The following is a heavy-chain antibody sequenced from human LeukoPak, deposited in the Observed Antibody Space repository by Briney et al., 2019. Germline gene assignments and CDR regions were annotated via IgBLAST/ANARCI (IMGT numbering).Heavy chain of an antibody. Sequence: GGSLRLSCAASGFTFSGYVMTWVRQPPGKGLQWVADISGSGGSTYYADSVKGRFTISRDNAKNSLYLQMNSLRAEDTAVYYCARDEYYDFWSGYSYFFDYWGQGTLVTVSS. CDR2: ISGSGGST. J-gene: IGHJ4*02. CDR1: GFTFSGYV. D-gene: IGHD3-3*01. CDR3: ARDEYYDFWSGYSYFFDY. V-gene: IGHV3-23*01.